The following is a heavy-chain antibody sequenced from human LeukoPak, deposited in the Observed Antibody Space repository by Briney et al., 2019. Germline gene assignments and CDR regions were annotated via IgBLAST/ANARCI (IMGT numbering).Heavy chain of an antibody. V-gene: IGHV3-21*04. D-gene: IGHD5-12*01. J-gene: IGHJ4*02. CDR1: GFTFSSYS. CDR2: ISSSSSYI. CDR3: AKSTFEVATMVDY. Sequence: PGGSLRLSCAASGFTFSSYSMNWVRQAPGKGLEWVSSISSSSSYIYYADSLKGRFTISRDNSKNTLYLQMNSLRAEDTAVYYCAKSTFEVATMVDYWGQGTLVTVSS.